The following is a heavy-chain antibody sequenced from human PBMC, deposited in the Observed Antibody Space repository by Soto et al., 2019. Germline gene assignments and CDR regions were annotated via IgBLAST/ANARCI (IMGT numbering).Heavy chain of an antibody. J-gene: IGHJ4*02. D-gene: IGHD1-26*01. Sequence: QVQLVQSGAEVREPGASVKVSCKASGYSFTSLDINWVRQTAGQGLEWMGWMQPSTGRTGYAQKFQGRDTMTRDTSINTAYMELNTLTSDDTAFYYCARGVSAGVDYWGQGTLVTVSS. CDR2: MQPSTGRT. CDR1: GYSFTSLD. CDR3: ARGVSAGVDY. V-gene: IGHV1-8*01.